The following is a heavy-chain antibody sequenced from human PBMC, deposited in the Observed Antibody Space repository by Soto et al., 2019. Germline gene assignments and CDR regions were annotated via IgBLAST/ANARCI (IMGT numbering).Heavy chain of an antibody. CDR2: ISGSGGST. Sequence: PGGSLRLSCAASGFTFSSYAMSWVRQAPGKGLEWVSAISGSGGSTYYADSVKGRFTISRDNSKNTLYLQMNSLRAEDTAVYYCANLGYCSSTSCYVDPGFYYYMDVWGKGTTVTVSS. V-gene: IGHV3-23*01. J-gene: IGHJ6*03. CDR1: GFTFSSYA. D-gene: IGHD2-2*01. CDR3: ANLGYCSSTSCYVDPGFYYYMDV.